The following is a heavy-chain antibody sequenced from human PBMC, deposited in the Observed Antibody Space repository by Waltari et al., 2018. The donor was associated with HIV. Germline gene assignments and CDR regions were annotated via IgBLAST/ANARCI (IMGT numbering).Heavy chain of an antibody. V-gene: IGHV4-39*02. CDR2: IYHDGST. CDR1: GGSITSTSNH. Sequence: QIQLQESGPGLVKPSETLSLVCTVSGGSITSTSNHWGWIRQPPGQGLGWIGNIYHDGSTHYDPSLYDSSLRSRVTISLDTSSNHFSLKLPSVTVADTAVYYWASSITYVVWGAFDVWGRGTMVTVSS. J-gene: IGHJ3*01. D-gene: IGHD2-21*01. CDR3: ASSITYVVWGAFDV.